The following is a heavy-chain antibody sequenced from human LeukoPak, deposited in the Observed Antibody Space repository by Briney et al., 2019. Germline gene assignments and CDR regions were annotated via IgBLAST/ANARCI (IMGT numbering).Heavy chain of an antibody. Sequence: GGSLRLSCAASGFTVSSTYMSWVRQAPGRGLEWVSVIESGGRTYYADSVKGRFTISRDSSKNTLYLQMNSLRAEDTAFYFCARENGHIYGYAFLDQWGQGTLVTVSS. CDR3: ARENGHIYGYAFLDQ. CDR2: IESGGRT. D-gene: IGHD5-18*01. V-gene: IGHV3-53*01. J-gene: IGHJ4*02. CDR1: GFTVSSTY.